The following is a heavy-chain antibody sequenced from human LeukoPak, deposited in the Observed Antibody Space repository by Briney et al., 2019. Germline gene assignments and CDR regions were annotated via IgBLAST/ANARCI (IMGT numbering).Heavy chain of an antibody. CDR1: GFTFSSYS. J-gene: IGHJ6*03. CDR3: ARAPAGRCSTSCHYPYMDV. Sequence: GGSLRLSCAASGFTFSSYSMNWVRQAPGKGLEWVSSISSSSSYIYYADSVKGRFTISRDNAKNSLYLQMNSLRAEDTAVYYYARAPAGRCSTSCHYPYMDVWGKGTTVTVSS. D-gene: IGHD2-2*01. V-gene: IGHV3-21*04. CDR2: ISSSSSYI.